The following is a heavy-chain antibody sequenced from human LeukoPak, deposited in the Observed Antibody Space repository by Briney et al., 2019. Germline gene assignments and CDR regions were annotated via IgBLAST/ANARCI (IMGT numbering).Heavy chain of an antibody. J-gene: IGHJ4*02. CDR3: AREASGGYFDY. D-gene: IGHD4-23*01. Sequence: ASVKVSCKASGYTFTSYGISWVRQAPGQGLEWMGWISAYNGNTDYAQKFRGRVTMTRDTSTSTVYMDLSSLRSEDTAVYYCAREASGGYFDYWGQGTLVTVSS. V-gene: IGHV1-18*01. CDR2: ISAYNGNT. CDR1: GYTFTSYG.